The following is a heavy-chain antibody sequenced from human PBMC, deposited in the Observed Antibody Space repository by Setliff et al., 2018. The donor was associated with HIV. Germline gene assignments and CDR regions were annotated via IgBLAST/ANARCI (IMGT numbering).Heavy chain of an antibody. Sequence: GASVKVSCKASGYSFTTYAISWVRQAPGQGLEWMGWISAYNGNTLYAQKFQGRVTMTTDTATNTAFMELKNLTSADTAVYFCARSDWELVLSSFDYWGQGTQVTVSS. CDR3: ARSDWELVLSSFDY. D-gene: IGHD1-26*01. J-gene: IGHJ4*02. CDR1: GYSFTTYA. V-gene: IGHV1-18*01. CDR2: ISAYNGNT.